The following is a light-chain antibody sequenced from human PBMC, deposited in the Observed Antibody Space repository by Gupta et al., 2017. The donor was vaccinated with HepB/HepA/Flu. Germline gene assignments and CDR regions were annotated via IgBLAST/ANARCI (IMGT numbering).Light chain of an antibody. Sequence: ETVMTQSPATLSVSLGERVTLSCRASQSVSSNFAWYQQKPGQAPRLLIHGVSTRASGIPARFSGSGSGTEFTLTISSLQSEYFVVYCCQQYNDWPLTFGGGTKVEIK. CDR3: QQYNDWPLT. CDR1: QSVSSN. CDR2: GVS. V-gene: IGKV3-15*01. J-gene: IGKJ4*01.